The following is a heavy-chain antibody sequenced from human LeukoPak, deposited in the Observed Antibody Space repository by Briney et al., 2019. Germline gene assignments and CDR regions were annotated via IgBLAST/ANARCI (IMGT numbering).Heavy chain of an antibody. Sequence: QPGGSLRLSCAASGFTFSSYWLHWVRQTPGKGLAWVSRINSDGSRTNYADSVKGRFTSSRDNAKNTLYLQMNSLRVEDTAVYFCARGGPVKSIYDPHWYDPWGQGTLVTVSS. CDR1: GFTFSSYW. V-gene: IGHV3-74*01. CDR2: INSDGSRT. CDR3: ARGGPVKSIYDPHWYDP. D-gene: IGHD5/OR15-5a*01. J-gene: IGHJ5*02.